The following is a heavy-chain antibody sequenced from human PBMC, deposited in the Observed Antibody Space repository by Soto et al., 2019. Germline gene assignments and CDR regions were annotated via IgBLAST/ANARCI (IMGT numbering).Heavy chain of an antibody. CDR3: ARGPQWFVSSGSHNWFDP. D-gene: IGHD3-22*01. Sequence: QVQLVQSGAEVKKPGASVKVSCKASGYTFTSYDINWVRQATGQGLEWMGWMNPNSGNTGYAQKFQGRVTMTRNTSISTAYMEPSSLGSEDTAVYYCARGPQWFVSSGSHNWFDPWGQGTLVTVSS. V-gene: IGHV1-8*01. J-gene: IGHJ5*02. CDR1: GYTFTSYD. CDR2: MNPNSGNT.